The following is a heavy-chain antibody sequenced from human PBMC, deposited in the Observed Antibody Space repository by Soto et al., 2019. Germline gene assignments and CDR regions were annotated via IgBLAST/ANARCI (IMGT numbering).Heavy chain of an antibody. Sequence: EEQLVESGGGLVHPGGSLRLSCSASGFTLSRYEMNWVRQGPGRGLEWISYISPSDSAAYYADSVKGRFTISRDNAKNTLILQMNSLRAEDTAVYYCARTLINQLPPHYYAMDVWGQGTTVTVSS. CDR2: ISPSDSAA. D-gene: IGHD1-1*01. CDR1: GFTLSRYE. CDR3: ARTLINQLPPHYYAMDV. J-gene: IGHJ6*02. V-gene: IGHV3-48*03.